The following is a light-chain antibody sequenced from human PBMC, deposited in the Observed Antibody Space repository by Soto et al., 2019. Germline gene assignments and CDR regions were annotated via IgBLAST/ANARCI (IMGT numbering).Light chain of an antibody. V-gene: IGKV1-9*01. CDR2: AAS. CDR1: QDISNF. Sequence: DIQLTQSPSFLSASVGDRVTITCRASQDISNFLAWYQQKPGKAPKLLIYAASTLQSGVPSRFSGSGSGTEFTLTISSLQPDDFATYYCQQYNSYSTFGQGTRLEIK. CDR3: QQYNSYST. J-gene: IGKJ5*01.